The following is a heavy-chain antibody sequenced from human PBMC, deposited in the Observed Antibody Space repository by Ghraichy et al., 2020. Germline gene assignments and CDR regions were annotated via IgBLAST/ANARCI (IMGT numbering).Heavy chain of an antibody. CDR2: ITGSGGIT. D-gene: IGHD1-26*01. J-gene: IGHJ4*02. CDR1: GFTFSSYA. CDR3: AKGSGSYYRHFDY. V-gene: IGHV3-23*01. Sequence: GGSLRLSCTVSGFTFSSYAMSWVRQAPGKGLEWDSTITGSGGITYYADSVKGRFTISRDNYKNTLYLEMNSLRAEDTAVYYCAKGSGSYYRHFDYWGQGTLVTVSS.